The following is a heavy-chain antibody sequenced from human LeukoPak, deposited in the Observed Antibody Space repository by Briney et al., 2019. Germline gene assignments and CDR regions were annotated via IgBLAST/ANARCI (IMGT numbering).Heavy chain of an antibody. CDR2: SRRRNRNYAT. Sequence: GFSQRLWCGASGFSFSDQRMEWVRHAPGLGRESGGGSRRRNRNYATEYAASVKGRISSSRDEAKNSMFLQLNSLKTEDTAVYFCARDGAGDSDSALDVWGQGTVVTVSS. D-gene: IGHD1-26*01. V-gene: IGHV3-72*01. J-gene: IGHJ3*01. CDR3: ARDGAGDSDSALDV. CDR1: GFSFSDQR.